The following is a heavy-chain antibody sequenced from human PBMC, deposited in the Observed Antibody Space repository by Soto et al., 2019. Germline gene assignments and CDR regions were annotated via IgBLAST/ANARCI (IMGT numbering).Heavy chain of an antibody. V-gene: IGHV6-1*01. CDR2: KYYRSKWFN. CDR3: ARGDQGFDY. CDR1: GDXVSSNRAA. J-gene: IGHJ4*02. Sequence: QXLSLTCAISGDXVSSNRAAWNWIRQSPSRGLEWLGRKYYRSKWFNNYALSVQSRITIKQDTSKNQFSLQLNSVTHEDTAVYYCARGDQGFDYWGQGTLGTVSS. D-gene: IGHD3-16*01.